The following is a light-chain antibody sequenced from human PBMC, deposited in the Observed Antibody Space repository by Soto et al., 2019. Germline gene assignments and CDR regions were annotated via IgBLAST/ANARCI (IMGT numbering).Light chain of an antibody. Sequence: DIQLTQSPSFLSASVGDRVTITCRASQGISSYLAWYQQKPGKAPKLLISAASTLQSGIPSRFRCSGSGTEFTLTISTLQPEDFATYYCQQLNSYPITFGQGTRLEIK. CDR3: QQLNSYPIT. CDR1: QGISSY. J-gene: IGKJ5*01. V-gene: IGKV1-9*01. CDR2: AAS.